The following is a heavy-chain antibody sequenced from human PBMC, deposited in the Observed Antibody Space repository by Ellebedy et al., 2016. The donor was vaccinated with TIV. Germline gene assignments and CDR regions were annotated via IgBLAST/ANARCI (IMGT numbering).Heavy chain of an antibody. V-gene: IGHV3-7*03. CDR3: ARGGYGRPFDC. D-gene: IGHD5-12*01. CDR1: GFTFSNYW. J-gene: IGHJ4*02. Sequence: GESLKISCAASGFTFSNYWMKWVRQAPGKGLEWVANIKQDGSENYYVDSVKGRFTISRDNAKNSLFLQMNSLRVEDTAVYFCARGGYGRPFDCWGQGTLVTVSS. CDR2: IKQDGSEN.